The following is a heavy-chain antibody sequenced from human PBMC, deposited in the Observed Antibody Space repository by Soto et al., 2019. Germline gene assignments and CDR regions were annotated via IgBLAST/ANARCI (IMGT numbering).Heavy chain of an antibody. D-gene: IGHD5-12*01. CDR2: ISYDGSNK. V-gene: IGHV3-30-3*01. CDR1: GFTFSSYA. Sequence: GGSLRLSCAASGFTFSSYAMHWVRQAPGKGLEWVAVISYDGSNKYYADSVKGRFTISRDNSKNTLYLQMNSLRAEDTAVYYCARDLAEDIVATITLDYWGQGTLVTVSS. CDR3: ARDLAEDIVATITLDY. J-gene: IGHJ4*02.